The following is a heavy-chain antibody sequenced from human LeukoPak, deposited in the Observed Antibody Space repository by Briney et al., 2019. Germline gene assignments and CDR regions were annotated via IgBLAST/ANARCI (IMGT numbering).Heavy chain of an antibody. J-gene: IGHJ3*02. CDR1: GYTFTSYY. V-gene: IGHV1-2*02. CDR3: ARESLEYSSSSDAFDI. D-gene: IGHD6-6*01. CDR2: INPNTGST. Sequence: ASVKVSCKASGYTFTSYYVHWVRQAPGQGLEWMGWINPNTGSTNYAQKFQGRVTMTRDTSISTAYMELSRLRSDDTAVYYCARESLEYSSSSDAFDIWGQGTMVTVSS.